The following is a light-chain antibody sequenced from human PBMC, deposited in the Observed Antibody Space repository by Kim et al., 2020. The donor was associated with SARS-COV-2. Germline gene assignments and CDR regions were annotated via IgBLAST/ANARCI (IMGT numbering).Light chain of an antibody. V-gene: IGKV3-20*01. CDR2: GGS. J-gene: IGKJ4*01. CDR3: QRYGYSSFT. CDR1: QCDSSSL. Sequence: STGDRVNRSCRACQCDSSSLLAWYQEKPGQRPKLLICGGSSRTTGIPYRFSGSRSETDFTHTISRREPEDSAVYYCQRYGYSSFTFGGGTKVDIK.